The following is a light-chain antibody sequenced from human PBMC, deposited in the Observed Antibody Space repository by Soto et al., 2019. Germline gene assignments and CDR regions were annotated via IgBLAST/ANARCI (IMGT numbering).Light chain of an antibody. Sequence: TVLTQSPGTLSLSPGERATLSCRASQNVSSNLLVWYQQRPGQAPRLLIYGASSRAPGVPDRFSGSGSGTDFTLTVSSLEPEDFSVYFCQQYGSSPWTFGQGTKVDIK. CDR1: QNVSSNL. J-gene: IGKJ1*01. CDR2: GAS. V-gene: IGKV3-20*01. CDR3: QQYGSSPWT.